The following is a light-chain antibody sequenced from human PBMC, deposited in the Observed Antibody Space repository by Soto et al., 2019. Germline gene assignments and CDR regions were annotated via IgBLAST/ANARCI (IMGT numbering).Light chain of an antibody. V-gene: IGLV2-11*01. CDR2: DVT. J-gene: IGLJ2*01. CDR3: CSYVGNYSWL. Sequence: QSALTQPASVSGSPGQSITISCTGTRSDVGGYNYVSWFQQHPDKAPKLIIYDVTKRPSGVPDRFSGSKSGNTASLTISGLQAEDEADYYCCSYVGNYSWLFGGGTKLTVL. CDR1: RSDVGGYNY.